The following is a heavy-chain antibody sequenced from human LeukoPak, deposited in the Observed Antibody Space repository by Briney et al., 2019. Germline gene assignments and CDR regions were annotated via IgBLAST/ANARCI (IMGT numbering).Heavy chain of an antibody. D-gene: IGHD3-10*01. CDR2: IYYSGST. CDR3: ARDTYYYGSGSPNGGLDY. V-gene: IGHV4-39*07. CDR1: GGSISTTSYY. Sequence: SETLSLTCTVSGGSISTTSYYWGWIRQPPGEGLEWIGSIYYSGSTYYNPSLKSRVAISADRSKNQFSLKLSSVTAADTAVYYCARDTYYYGSGSPNGGLDYWGQGTLVTVSS. J-gene: IGHJ4*02.